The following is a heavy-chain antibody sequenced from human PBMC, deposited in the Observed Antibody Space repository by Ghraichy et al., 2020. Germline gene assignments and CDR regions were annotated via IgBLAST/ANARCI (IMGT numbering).Heavy chain of an antibody. CDR1: GGTFSSYA. D-gene: IGHD1-26*01. Sequence: SVKVSCKASGGTFSSYAISWVRQAPGQGLEWMGGIIPIFGTANYAQKFQGRVTITADESTSTAYMELSSLRSEDTAVYYCARVKREQPLYYYYGMDVWGQGTTVTVSS. J-gene: IGHJ6*02. CDR3: ARVKREQPLYYYYGMDV. CDR2: IIPIFGTA. V-gene: IGHV1-69*13.